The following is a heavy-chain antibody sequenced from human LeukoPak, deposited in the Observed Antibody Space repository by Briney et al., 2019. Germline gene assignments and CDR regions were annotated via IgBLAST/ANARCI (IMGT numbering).Heavy chain of an antibody. D-gene: IGHD3-3*01. V-gene: IGHV4-59*11. CDR2: IYYSGST. CDR3: ARGYDFWSGYYDRYYYYYMDV. J-gene: IGHJ6*03. Sequence: IPSETLSLTCTVSGGSISSHYWSWIRQPPGKGLEWIGYIYYSGSTNYTPSLKSRVTISVDTSKNQFSLKLSSVTAADTAVYYCARGYDFWSGYYDRYYYYYMDVWGKGTTVTVSS. CDR1: GGSISSHY.